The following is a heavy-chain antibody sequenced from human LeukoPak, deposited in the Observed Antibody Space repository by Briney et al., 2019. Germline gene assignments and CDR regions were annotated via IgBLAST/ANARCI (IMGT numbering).Heavy chain of an antibody. CDR3: AREPSGSFYEVSFDY. CDR2: LSPNSGVT. D-gene: IGHD1-26*01. V-gene: IGHV1-2*06. Sequence: GASVKVSCKASGYTFTSYGISWVRQAPGQGLEWMGRLSPNSGVTHYAQKFQGRVTMTRDTSINTAYMELSRLRSDDTAVYYCAREPSGSFYEVSFDYWGQGTLVTVSS. CDR1: GYTFTSYG. J-gene: IGHJ4*02.